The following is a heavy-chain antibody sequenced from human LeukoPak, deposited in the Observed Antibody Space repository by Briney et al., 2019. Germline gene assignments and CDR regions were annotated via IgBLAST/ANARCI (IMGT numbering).Heavy chain of an antibody. CDR3: ARERVDYGDYYYYGMDV. V-gene: IGHV3-21*01. CDR2: ISSSSSYI. D-gene: IGHD4-17*01. J-gene: IGHJ6*02. CDR1: GFTFSSYS. Sequence: GGSLRLSCAASGFTFSSYSMNWVRQAPGKGLEWVSSISSSSSYIYYADSVKGRFTISRDDAKNSLYLQMNSLRAEDTAVYYCARERVDYGDYYYYGMDVWGQGTTVTVSS.